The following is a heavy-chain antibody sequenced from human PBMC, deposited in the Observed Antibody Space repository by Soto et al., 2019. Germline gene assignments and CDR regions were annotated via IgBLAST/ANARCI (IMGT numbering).Heavy chain of an antibody. CDR3: ARSITIFGVVIQPFDT. J-gene: IGHJ5*02. CDR1: GFSLSTSGMC. Sequence: SGPTLVNPTQTLTLTCTFSGFSLSTSGMCVSWIRQPPGKALEWLALIDWDDDKYYSTSLKTRLTISKDTSKNQVVLTMTNMDPVDTATYYCARSITIFGVVIQPFDTWGQGTLVTVSS. D-gene: IGHD3-3*01. V-gene: IGHV2-70*01. CDR2: IDWDDDK.